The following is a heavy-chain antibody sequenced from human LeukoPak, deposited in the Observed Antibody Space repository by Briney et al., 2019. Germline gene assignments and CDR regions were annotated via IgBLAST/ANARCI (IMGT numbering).Heavy chain of an antibody. V-gene: IGHV1-2*02. D-gene: IGHD6-6*01. J-gene: IGHJ6*03. CDR1: GYTFTVYY. CDR3: ARDHPLTYSSSSVLPMDV. CDR2: INPNSGGT. Sequence: ASVRVSCKASGYTFTVYYMHWVRQAPGQGLEWMGWINPNSGGTNYAQKFQGRVTMTRDTSISTAYMELSRLRSDDTAVYYCARDHPLTYSSSSVLPMDVWGKGTTVTVSS.